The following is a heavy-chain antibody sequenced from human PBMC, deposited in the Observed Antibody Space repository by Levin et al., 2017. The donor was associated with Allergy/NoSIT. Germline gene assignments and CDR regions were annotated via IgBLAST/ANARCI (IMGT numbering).Heavy chain of an antibody. CDR2: INTNTGNP. Sequence: ASVKVSCKASGYTFTSYAMNWVRQAPGQGLEWMGWINTNTGNPTYAQGFTGRFVFSLDTSVSTANLQICSLKAEDTAVYYCFMAFGGVIVTDAFDIWGQGTMVTVSS. CDR3: FMAFGGVIVTDAFDI. CDR1: GYTFTSYA. J-gene: IGHJ3*02. D-gene: IGHD3-16*02. V-gene: IGHV7-4-1*01.